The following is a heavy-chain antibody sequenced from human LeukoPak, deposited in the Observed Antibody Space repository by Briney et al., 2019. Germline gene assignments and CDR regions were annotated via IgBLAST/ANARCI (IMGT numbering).Heavy chain of an antibody. CDR1: GFSFSSYA. Sequence: PGGSLRLSCAASGFSFSSYAIHWVRQTPGKGLEWVSGISGSGDRIFYADSVKGRVIISRDSSKNTLYLQMNSLRAEDTAVYYCAKDNGYSYGPEYYFDYWGQGTLVTVSS. V-gene: IGHV3-23*01. CDR2: ISGSGDRI. J-gene: IGHJ4*02. CDR3: AKDNGYSYGPEYYFDY. D-gene: IGHD5-18*01.